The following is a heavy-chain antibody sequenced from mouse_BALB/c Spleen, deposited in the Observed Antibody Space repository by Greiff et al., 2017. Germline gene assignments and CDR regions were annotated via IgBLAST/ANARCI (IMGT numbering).Heavy chain of an antibody. CDR1: GFNIKDYY. V-gene: IGHV14-1*02. CDR3: ARGKGYFDY. Sequence: VQLQQSGAELVRPGALVKLSCKASGFNIKDYYMHWVKQRPEQGLEWIGWIDPENGNTIYDPKFQGKASITADTSSNTAYLQLSSLTSEDTAVYYCARGKGYFDYWGQGTTLTVSS. D-gene: IGHD1-3*01. CDR2: IDPENGNT. J-gene: IGHJ2*01.